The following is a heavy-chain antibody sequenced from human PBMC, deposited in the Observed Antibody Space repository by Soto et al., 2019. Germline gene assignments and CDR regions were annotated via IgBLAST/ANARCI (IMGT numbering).Heavy chain of an antibody. CDR3: ARESGGSTATLDYYYFYMDV. D-gene: IGHD1-26*01. CDR2: INPNGGGT. J-gene: IGHJ6*03. CDR1: GDSFNDYY. V-gene: IGHV1-2*02. Sequence: VQLVQSGAEVKKPGASVKVSCKPSGDSFNDYYIHWVRQAPGQGLEWMGWINPNGGGTKYAQKFQGRVTVNRDKSIRTVYMELSSLRSGDTVVYYCARESGGSTATLDYYYFYMDVWGKGTTVTVSS.